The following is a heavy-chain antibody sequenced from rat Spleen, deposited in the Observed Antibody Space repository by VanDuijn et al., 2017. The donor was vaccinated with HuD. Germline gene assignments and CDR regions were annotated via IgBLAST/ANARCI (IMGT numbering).Heavy chain of an antibody. J-gene: IGHJ4*01. CDR1: GYSITSNY. CDR2: ISYSGST. D-gene: IGHD1-4*01. V-gene: IGHV3-1*01. Sequence: EVQLQESGPGLVKPSQSLSLTCSVTGYSITSNYWGWIRKFPGNKMEWMGYISYSGSTSYNPSLKSRISITRDTSKNQFFLQLNSVTTEDTATYYCARHPGMGSGWVMDAWGQGASVTVSS. CDR3: ARHPGMGSGWVMDA.